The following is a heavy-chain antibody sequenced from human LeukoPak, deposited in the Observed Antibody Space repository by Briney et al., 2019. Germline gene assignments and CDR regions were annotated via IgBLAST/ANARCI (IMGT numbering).Heavy chain of an antibody. D-gene: IGHD3-10*01. V-gene: IGHV4-59*01. CDR3: ARSYGSGSYFDT. CDR1: GGSISSYY. CDR2: ISYSGST. Sequence: SETLSLTCTVSGGSISSYYWSWIRQPPGKGLEWIGYISYSGSTKYNPSLKSRVTMSVDTSKNQFSLKLSSAAAADTALYYCARSYGSGSYFDTWGQGTLVTVSS. J-gene: IGHJ4*02.